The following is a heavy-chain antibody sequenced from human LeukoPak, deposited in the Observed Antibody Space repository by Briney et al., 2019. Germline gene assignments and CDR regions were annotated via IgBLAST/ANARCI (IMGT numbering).Heavy chain of an antibody. Sequence: GGSLRLSCAASGFTFSSYWMSWVRQAPGKGLEWVANIKQDGSEKYYVDSVKGRFTISRDNAKNSLYLQMNSLRAEDTAVHYCARAQRNGIAAAIYYFDYWGQGTLVTVSS. D-gene: IGHD6-13*01. CDR2: IKQDGSEK. CDR1: GFTFSSYW. J-gene: IGHJ4*02. V-gene: IGHV3-7*01. CDR3: ARAQRNGIAAAIYYFDY.